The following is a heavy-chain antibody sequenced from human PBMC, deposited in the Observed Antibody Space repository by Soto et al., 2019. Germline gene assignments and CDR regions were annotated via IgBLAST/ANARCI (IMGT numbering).Heavy chain of an antibody. CDR2: ISFDGNIK. J-gene: IGHJ6*02. CDR3: ARAPRRYCTRHSCLGPYGLDV. V-gene: IGHV3-30-3*01. Sequence: QVQLVESGGGVVQPGRSLRLSCAASGFTFSDYAMHWVRHVPGQGLEWVAVISFDGNIKYDADSVKGRFTISRDNSKNTLFMQTDSMKRKDTAVYSCARAPRRYCTRHSCLGPYGLDVWGQGTAVTVSS. D-gene: IGHD2-8*01. CDR1: GFTFSDYA.